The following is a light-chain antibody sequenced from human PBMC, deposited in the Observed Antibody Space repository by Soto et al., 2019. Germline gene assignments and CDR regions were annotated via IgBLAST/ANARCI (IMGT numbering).Light chain of an antibody. CDR2: GAS. J-gene: IGKJ1*01. CDR3: QQYYKLPWT. Sequence: EIMMTQSPATLSVSPGERATLSCRASQSVSSNLAWYQQKPGQAPRLLVYGASTRATGIPARFSGSGSGTEFTLTISSLQSEDFAVYCCQQYYKLPWTFGQGTKV. CDR1: QSVSSN. V-gene: IGKV3-15*01.